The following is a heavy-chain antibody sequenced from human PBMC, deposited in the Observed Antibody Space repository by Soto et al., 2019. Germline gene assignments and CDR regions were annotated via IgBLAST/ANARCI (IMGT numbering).Heavy chain of an antibody. D-gene: IGHD5-18*01. V-gene: IGHV1-69*13. Sequence: SVKVSCKASGGTFGSQGIAWVRQAPGQGLEWMGGFIAMLGTPTYAKKVQGRAAISADESLTSSYLELRSLRSEDTGVYFCARGAMANFDYWGQGTVVTVSS. CDR2: FIAMLGTP. CDR3: ARGAMANFDY. J-gene: IGHJ4*02. CDR1: GGTFGSQG.